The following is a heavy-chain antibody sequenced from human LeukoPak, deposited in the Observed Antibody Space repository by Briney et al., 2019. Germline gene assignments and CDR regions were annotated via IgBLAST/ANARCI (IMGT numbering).Heavy chain of an antibody. V-gene: IGHV4-61*02. CDR2: VYTSGTT. D-gene: IGHD3-3*01. CDR3: ARGVAGWSGSQRFYNYMDV. J-gene: IGHJ6*03. Sequence: SETLSLTCAVSGYSISSGYYWTWIRQPAGEGLEWIGRVYTSGTTTYNPSLKSRLTISLDTSKNQFSLMLSSVTAADTAMYYCARGVAGWSGSQRFYNYMDVWGKGTTVTVSS. CDR1: GYSISSGYY.